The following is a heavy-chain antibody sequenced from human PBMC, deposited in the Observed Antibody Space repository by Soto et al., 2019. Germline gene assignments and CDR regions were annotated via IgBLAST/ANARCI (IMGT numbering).Heavy chain of an antibody. V-gene: IGHV3-23*01. CDR2: ISGSGGST. CDR1: GFTFSSYA. CDR3: AKDGGSSWYQGVYRMDV. D-gene: IGHD6-13*01. J-gene: IGHJ6*02. Sequence: PGGSLRLSCAASGFTFSSYAMSWVRQAPGKXLEWVSAISGSGGSTYYADSVKGRFTISRDNSKNTLYLQMNSLRAEDTAVYYCAKDGGSSWYQGVYRMDVWGQGTTVTVSS.